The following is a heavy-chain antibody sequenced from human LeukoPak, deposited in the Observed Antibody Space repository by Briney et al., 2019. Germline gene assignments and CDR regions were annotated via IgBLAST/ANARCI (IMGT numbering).Heavy chain of an antibody. J-gene: IGHJ6*02. CDR1: GGSIGSYY. CDR2: IYYSGST. D-gene: IGHD6-19*01. CDR3: ARDYSSGWYYYYYGMDV. V-gene: IGHV4-59*01. Sequence: SETLSLTCTVSGGSIGSYYWSWIRQPPGKGLEWIGYIYYSGSTNYNPSLKSRVTISVDTSKNQFSLKLSSVTAADTAVYYCARDYSSGWYYYYYGMDVWGQGTTVTVSS.